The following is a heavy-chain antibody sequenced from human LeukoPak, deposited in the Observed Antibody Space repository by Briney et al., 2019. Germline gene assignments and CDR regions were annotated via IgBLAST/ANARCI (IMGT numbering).Heavy chain of an antibody. CDR1: RFTFTSYS. J-gene: IGHJ4*02. CDR3: ARGYYYDSDRNFDS. D-gene: IGHD3-22*01. CDR2: ISSCSSTI. V-gene: IGHV3-48*01. Sequence: AGGSLRLSCAPSRFTFTSYSMNRVRQAPGKGLEWVSYISSCSSTIYYADSVKCRFTISRDNAKNSPYPQMNSLRAERTPVQYVARGYYYDSDRNFDSWGQGTLVTVSS.